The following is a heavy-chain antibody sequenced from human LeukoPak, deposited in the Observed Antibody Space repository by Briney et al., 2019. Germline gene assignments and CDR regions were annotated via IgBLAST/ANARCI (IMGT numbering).Heavy chain of an antibody. CDR1: GESFSGYY. Sequence: SETLSLTCAVYGESFSGYYWSWIRQPPGKVLEWIGEINHSGSTNYNPSLKSRVTISVHTSKNQFSLKLSSVTAADTAVYYCARGRGAAYYYYYYMDVWGKGTTVTVSS. V-gene: IGHV4-34*01. D-gene: IGHD2-15*01. J-gene: IGHJ6*03. CDR3: ARGRGAAYYYYYYMDV. CDR2: INHSGST.